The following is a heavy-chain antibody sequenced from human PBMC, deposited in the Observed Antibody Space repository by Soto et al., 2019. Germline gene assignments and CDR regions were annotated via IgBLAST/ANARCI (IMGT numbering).Heavy chain of an antibody. V-gene: IGHV3-66*01. CDR1: GFTVSNNY. Sequence: GGSLRLSCAASGFTVSNNYMNWVRQAPGKGLEWVSFISSGGSTSHADSVKGRFTISRDNSKNTLYLQMNSLRAEDTAVFYCAKERSSGWSFDYWGQGTLVTVSS. CDR2: ISSGGST. CDR3: AKERSSGWSFDY. J-gene: IGHJ4*02. D-gene: IGHD6-19*01.